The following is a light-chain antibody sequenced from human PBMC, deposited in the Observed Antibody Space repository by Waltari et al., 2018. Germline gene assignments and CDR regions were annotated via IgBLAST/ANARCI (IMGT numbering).Light chain of an antibody. CDR1: SSDIGPYNY. CDR2: AVS. V-gene: IGLV2-14*03. Sequence: QSALTQPASVSGSPGQSITISCTGTSSDIGPYNYVPWYQQHPGKAPKLMIYAVSNRPSGVSNRFSASKSGNPASLTISGLQAEDEADYYCSSYTSTDTWVFGGGTKLTVL. CDR3: SSYTSTDTWV. J-gene: IGLJ3*02.